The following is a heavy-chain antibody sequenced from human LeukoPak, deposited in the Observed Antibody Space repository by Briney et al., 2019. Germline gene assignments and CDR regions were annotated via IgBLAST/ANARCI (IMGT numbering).Heavy chain of an antibody. V-gene: IGHV1-8*03. CDR1: GYTFTSYD. CDR3: ARRGYSYGKYFDL. Sequence: ASVKVSCEASGYTFTSYDINWVRQATGQGLEWMGWMNPNSGNTGYAQKFQGRVTITRNTSISTAYMELSSLRSEDTAVYYCARRGYSYGKYFDLWGRGTLVTVSS. D-gene: IGHD5-18*01. J-gene: IGHJ2*01. CDR2: MNPNSGNT.